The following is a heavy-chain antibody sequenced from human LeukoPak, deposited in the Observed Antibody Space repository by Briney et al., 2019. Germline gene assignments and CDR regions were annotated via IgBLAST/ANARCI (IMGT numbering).Heavy chain of an antibody. CDR3: AKVFSSIWYYFDY. V-gene: IGHV3-23*01. D-gene: IGHD6-13*01. J-gene: IGHJ4*02. CDR1: GFTFSSYA. Sequence: GGSLRLSCAASGFTFSSYAMSWVRQAPGKGPEWVSAISGSGGSTYYADSVMGRLTISRDNSKNTLYLQMNSLRAEDTAVYYCAKVFSSIWYYFDYWGQGTLVTVSS. CDR2: ISGSGGST.